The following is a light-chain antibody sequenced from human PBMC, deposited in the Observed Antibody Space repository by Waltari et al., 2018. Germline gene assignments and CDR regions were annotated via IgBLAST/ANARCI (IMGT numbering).Light chain of an antibody. V-gene: IGLV2-11*01. CDR2: DVS. J-gene: IGLJ2*01. Sequence: QSALTQPRSVSGSPGLSVTISCTGTSSDVGGYDHAPWYQQHPGKAPKLMIHDVSRRPSGVPDRFSGSKSGNTASLTIFGLQAEDEADYYCCSYAGTYSLIFGGGTKVIVL. CDR1: SSDVGGYDH. CDR3: CSYAGTYSLI.